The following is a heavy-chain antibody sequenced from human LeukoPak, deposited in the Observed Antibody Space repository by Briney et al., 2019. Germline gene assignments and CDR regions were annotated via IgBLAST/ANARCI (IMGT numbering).Heavy chain of an antibody. D-gene: IGHD5-24*01. CDR1: GGSISSYY. Sequence: SETLSLTCTVSGGSISSYYWSWIRQPAGKGLEWIGRIYTSGSTNYNPSLKSRVTMSVDTSKNQFSLKLSSATAADTAVYYCARDEEEGLATGIGYWGQGTLVTVSS. CDR3: ARDEEEGLATGIGY. CDR2: IYTSGST. J-gene: IGHJ4*02. V-gene: IGHV4-4*07.